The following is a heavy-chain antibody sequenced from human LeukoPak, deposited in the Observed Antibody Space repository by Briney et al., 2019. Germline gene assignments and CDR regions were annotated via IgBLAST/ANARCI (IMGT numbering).Heavy chain of an antibody. CDR3: ARTYCGGDCYYRY. CDR1: GYRFTGYY. V-gene: IGHV1-2*02. J-gene: IGHJ4*02. D-gene: IGHD2-21*02. Sequence: ASVKVSCKASGYRFTGYYIHWARQAPGQGLEWMGWINPNSGGTNYAQKFQGRVTMTRDTSVSTAYMEVSRLRSDDTAVYYCARTYCGGDCYYRYWGQGTLVTVSS. CDR2: INPNSGGT.